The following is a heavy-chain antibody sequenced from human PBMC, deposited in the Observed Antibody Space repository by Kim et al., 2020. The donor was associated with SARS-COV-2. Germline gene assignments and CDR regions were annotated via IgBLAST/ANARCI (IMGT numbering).Heavy chain of an antibody. J-gene: IGHJ5*02. V-gene: IGHV4-61*01. D-gene: IGHD2-2*01. CDR1: GGSVSSGSYY. CDR2: IYYSGST. CDR3: ARSAHQLLSIWFDP. Sequence: SETLSLTCTVSGGSVSSGSYYWSWIRQPPGKGLEWIGYIYYSGSTNYNPSLKSRVTISVDTSKNQFSLKLSSVTAADTAVYYCARSAHQLLSIWFDPWG.